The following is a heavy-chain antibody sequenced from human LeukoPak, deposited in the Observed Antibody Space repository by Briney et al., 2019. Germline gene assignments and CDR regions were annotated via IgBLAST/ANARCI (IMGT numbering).Heavy chain of an antibody. V-gene: IGHV3-7*01. D-gene: IGHD2-21*01. Sequence: PGGSLRLSCSASGFTFSSSWMNWVRQAPGKGLEWVANINQDGSKQNYVDSVKGRFTVSRDNAQNSLYLQMLSPRAEDTAVYYCARDPDILLGVNFDYWGQGALVIVSS. CDR3: ARDPDILLGVNFDY. J-gene: IGHJ4*02. CDR1: GFTFSSSW. CDR2: INQDGSKQ.